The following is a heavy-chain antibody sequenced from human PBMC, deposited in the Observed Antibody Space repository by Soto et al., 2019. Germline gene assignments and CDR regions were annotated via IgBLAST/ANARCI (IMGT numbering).Heavy chain of an antibody. V-gene: IGHV1-2*02. CDR2: INPNSGGT. J-gene: IGHJ4*02. Sequence: ASEKVSCKASGYTFTGYYMHWVRQAPGQGLEWMGWINPNSGGTNYAQKFQGRVTMTRDTSISTAYMELSRLRSDDTAVYYCARDYYDSSGYYAFDYWGQGTLVTVSS. D-gene: IGHD3-22*01. CDR1: GYTFTGYY. CDR3: ARDYYDSSGYYAFDY.